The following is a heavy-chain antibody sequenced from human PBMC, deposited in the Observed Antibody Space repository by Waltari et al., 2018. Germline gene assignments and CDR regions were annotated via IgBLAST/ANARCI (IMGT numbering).Heavy chain of an antibody. CDR3: AREGGYSYGVYYFDY. Sequence: QVQLVQSGAEVKKPGSSVTVSCKASGGTFSSYAICWVRQAPGQGLEWMGGIIPIFGTANYEQKFQGRVTITTDESTSTAYMELSSLRSEDTAVYYCAREGGYSYGVYYFDYWGQGTLVTVSS. J-gene: IGHJ4*02. CDR2: IIPIFGTA. V-gene: IGHV1-69*05. D-gene: IGHD5-18*01. CDR1: GGTFSSYA.